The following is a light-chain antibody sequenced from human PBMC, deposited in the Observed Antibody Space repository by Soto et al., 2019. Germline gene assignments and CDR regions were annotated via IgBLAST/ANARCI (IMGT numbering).Light chain of an antibody. J-gene: IGLJ2*01. Sequence: SYELTQPPSVSVSPGQTASITCSGDKLGDKNAFWYQQKPGQSPVLVIYQDNKRPSGIPERFSGSNSGNTATLTISGTQAMDEADYYCQAWDSNTGVVFGGGTKVTVL. V-gene: IGLV3-1*01. CDR3: QAWDSNTGVV. CDR1: KLGDKN. CDR2: QDN.